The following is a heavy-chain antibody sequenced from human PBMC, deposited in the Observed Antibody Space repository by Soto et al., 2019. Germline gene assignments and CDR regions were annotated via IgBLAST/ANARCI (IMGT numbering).Heavy chain of an antibody. CDR3: ARRSHIGYCSSTSCYPRVGVWFDP. V-gene: IGHV4-59*08. D-gene: IGHD2-2*01. J-gene: IGHJ5*02. Sequence: QVQLQESGPGLVKPSETLSLTCTVSGGSISSYYWSWIRQPPGKGLEWIGYIYYSGSTNYNPSLKSRVTISVDTSKNQFSLKLSSVTAADTAVYYCARRSHIGYCSSTSCYPRVGVWFDPWGQGTLVTVSS. CDR1: GGSISSYY. CDR2: IYYSGST.